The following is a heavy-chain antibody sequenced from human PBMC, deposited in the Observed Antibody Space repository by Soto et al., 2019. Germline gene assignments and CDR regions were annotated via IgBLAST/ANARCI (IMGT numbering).Heavy chain of an antibody. CDR3: ARDRREGDTI. J-gene: IGHJ4*02. CDR2: IYRGGDI. Sequence: EVQVVESGGGLVQPGGSLRLSCAASGFSVSSYYMSWFRQAPGKGLEWVSVIYRGGDIYYADSVQGRFTTSRDISRNSLDLPMNSLRVEDRAVYYCARDRREGDTIWGPGVVVTVSS. V-gene: IGHV3-66*01. CDR1: GFSVSSYY. D-gene: IGHD3-3*01.